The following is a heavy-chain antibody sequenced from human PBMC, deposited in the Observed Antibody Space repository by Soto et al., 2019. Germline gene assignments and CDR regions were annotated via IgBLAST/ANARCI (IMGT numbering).Heavy chain of an antibody. V-gene: IGHV3-15*01. Sequence: RQAPGKGLEWVAVISYDGGTTDYAAPVKGRFTISRDDSKNTLYLQMNSLKTEDTAVYYCTTLSPSWIQLWLGVDPWGQGTLVTVSS. J-gene: IGHJ5*02. D-gene: IGHD5-18*01. CDR2: ISYDGGTT. CDR3: TTLSPSWIQLWLGVDP.